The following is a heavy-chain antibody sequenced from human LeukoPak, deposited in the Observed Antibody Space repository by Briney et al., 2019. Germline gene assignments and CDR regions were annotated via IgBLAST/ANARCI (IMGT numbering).Heavy chain of an antibody. CDR1: GGSISSFH. J-gene: IGHJ6*02. CDR3: ARGGQLWSTYYYYGMDV. D-gene: IGHD5-18*01. Sequence: SETLSLTCTVSGGSISSFHWNWIRQPPGKGLEWIAYMYYSGSTHYNPSLKSRVSISVDTSKNQFSLKLSSVTAADTAVYYCARGGQLWSTYYYYGMDVWGQGTTVTVSS. CDR2: MYYSGST. V-gene: IGHV4-59*01.